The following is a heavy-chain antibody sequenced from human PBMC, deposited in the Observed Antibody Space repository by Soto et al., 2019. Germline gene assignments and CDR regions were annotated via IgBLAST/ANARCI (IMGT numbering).Heavy chain of an antibody. CDR2: IYYSGST. D-gene: IGHD3-3*01. CDR1: GGSIRNYY. CDR3: ARVTRFLDTRPGLDP. J-gene: IGHJ5*02. V-gene: IGHV4-59*01. Sequence: PSETLSLTCTVSGGSIRNYYWSWIRQPPGKGLEWIGCIYYSGSTIYNPSLKSRVTISVDMSKNQFSLNLSSVTAADTAVYYCARVTRFLDTRPGLDPWGQGTLVTVSS.